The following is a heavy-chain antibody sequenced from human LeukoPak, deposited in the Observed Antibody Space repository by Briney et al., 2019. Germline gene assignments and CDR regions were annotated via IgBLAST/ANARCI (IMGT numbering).Heavy chain of an antibody. V-gene: IGHV4-39*07. J-gene: IGHJ3*02. D-gene: IGHD3-10*02. CDR1: GGSISSNSYY. CDR2: IYYSGST. Sequence: PSETLPLTCTVSGGSISSNSYYWGWIRQPLGKELEWIGSIYYSGSTYYNPSLKSRVTISVDTSKNQFSLKLSSVTAADTAVYYCAITRLSDAFDIWGQGTMVTVSS. CDR3: AITRLSDAFDI.